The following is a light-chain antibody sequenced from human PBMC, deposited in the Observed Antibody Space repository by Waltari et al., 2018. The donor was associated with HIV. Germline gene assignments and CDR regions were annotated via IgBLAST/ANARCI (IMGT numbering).Light chain of an antibody. V-gene: IGLV2-23*02. J-gene: IGLJ2*01. CDR1: SSDVGPYNS. Sequence: QSALTQPASVSGSPGQSLTISCTGPSSDVGPYNSVSWYQQHPGKVPKLVIFDVTKRPSGVSDRFSGSKSGNTASLTISGLQAEDEADYYCCTYAVIVVFGGGTKLTVL. CDR3: CTYAVIVV. CDR2: DVT.